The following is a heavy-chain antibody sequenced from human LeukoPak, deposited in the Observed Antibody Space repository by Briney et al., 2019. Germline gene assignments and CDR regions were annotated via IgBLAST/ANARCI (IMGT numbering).Heavy chain of an antibody. J-gene: IGHJ4*02. V-gene: IGHV4-61*05. CDR3: ARGFAYGDTGSFDY. D-gene: IGHD4-17*01. CDR2: IHYRGST. CDR1: GGSISSSSYY. Sequence: KPSETLSLTCTVSGGSISSSSYYWGWIRQPPGKGLEWIGYIHYRGSTTYNPSLKSRATISVDTSKNQFSLKLSSVTAADTAVYYCARGFAYGDTGSFDYWGQGTLVTVSS.